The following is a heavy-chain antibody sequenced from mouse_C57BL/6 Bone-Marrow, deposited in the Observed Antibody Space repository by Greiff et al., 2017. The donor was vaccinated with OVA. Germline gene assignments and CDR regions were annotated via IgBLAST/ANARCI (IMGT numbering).Heavy chain of an antibody. CDR3: ARGYYGYVLYYFDY. V-gene: IGHV1-54*01. D-gene: IGHD2-2*01. J-gene: IGHJ2*01. CDR1: GYAFTNYL. CDR2: INPGSGGT. Sequence: QVQLQQSGAELVRPGTSVKVSCKASGYAFTNYLIEWVKQRPGQGLEWIGVINPGSGGTNYTEKFKGQATLTADKSSSTAYMQLSSLTSEDAAVYFCARGYYGYVLYYFDYWGQGTTLTVSS.